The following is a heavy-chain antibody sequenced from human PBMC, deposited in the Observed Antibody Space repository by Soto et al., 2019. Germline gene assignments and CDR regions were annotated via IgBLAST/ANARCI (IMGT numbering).Heavy chain of an antibody. Sequence: QVQLVESGGGVVQPGRSLRLSCAASGFTFRSYAMDWVRQAPGKGLEWVAVISYDGTNKYYADSVKGRFTISRDNSKNTLSLQLNSLRPEDTAGDYCARGDRNSLYGYWGQGTLVTVSS. CDR2: ISYDGTNK. V-gene: IGHV3-30*01. CDR3: ARGDRNSLYGY. D-gene: IGHD6-13*01. CDR1: GFTFRSYA. J-gene: IGHJ4*02.